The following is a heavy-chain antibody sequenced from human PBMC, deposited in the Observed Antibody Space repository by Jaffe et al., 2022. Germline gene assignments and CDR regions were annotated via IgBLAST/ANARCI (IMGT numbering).Heavy chain of an antibody. D-gene: IGHD1-26*01. J-gene: IGHJ4*02. V-gene: IGHV3-49*04. CDR3: TRDRYSGSYYSEYFDY. CDR1: GFTFGDYA. CDR2: IRSKAYGGTT. Sequence: EVQLVESGGGLVQPGRSLRLSCTASGFTFGDYAMSWVRQAPGKGLEWVGFIRSKAYGGTTEYAASVKGRFTISRDDSKSIAYLQMNSLKTEDTAVYYCTRDRYSGSYYSEYFDYWGQGTLVTVSS.